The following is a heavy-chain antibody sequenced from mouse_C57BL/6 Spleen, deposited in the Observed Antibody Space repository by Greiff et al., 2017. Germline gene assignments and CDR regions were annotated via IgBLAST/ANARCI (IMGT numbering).Heavy chain of an antibody. CDR3: ARTDYDYDGYAIDY. D-gene: IGHD2-4*01. V-gene: IGHV1-52*01. J-gene: IGHJ4*01. CDR1: GYTFTSYW. CDR2: IDPSDSET. Sequence: QVQLQQPGAELVRPGSSVKLSCKASGYTFTSYWMHWVKQRPIQGLEWIGNIDPSDSETHYNQKFKDKATLTVDKSSSTAYMQLSSRTSEDSAVYYCARTDYDYDGYAIDYWGQGTSVTVSS.